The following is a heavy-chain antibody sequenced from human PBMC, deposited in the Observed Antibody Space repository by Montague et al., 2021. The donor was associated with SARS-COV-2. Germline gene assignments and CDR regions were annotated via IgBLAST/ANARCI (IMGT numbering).Heavy chain of an antibody. CDR1: GGSFSGYY. Sequence: SETLSLTCAVYGGSFSGYYWSWIRQPPGKGLEWIGSIYYTGSPYYSPSLKSRVTISVDTSKNQFSLNLSSVTAADTAVYYCARRARWNIVVVVGDRHAFDIWGQGTMVTVSS. D-gene: IGHD2-15*01. V-gene: IGHV4-34*01. J-gene: IGHJ3*02. CDR2: IYYTGSP. CDR3: ARRARWNIVVVVGDRHAFDI.